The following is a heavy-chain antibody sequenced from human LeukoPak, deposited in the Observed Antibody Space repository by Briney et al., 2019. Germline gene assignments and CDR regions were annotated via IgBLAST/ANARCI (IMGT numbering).Heavy chain of an antibody. CDR3: ARDYEVNYDFWSGYYHY. J-gene: IGHJ4*02. D-gene: IGHD3-3*01. Sequence: SVKVSCKASGGTFSSYAVSWVRQAHGQGLEWMGRIIPILGIANYAQKFQGRVTITADKSTSTAYMELSSLRSEDTAVYYCARDYEVNYDFWSGYYHYWGQGTLVTVSS. V-gene: IGHV1-69*04. CDR1: GGTFSSYA. CDR2: IIPILGIA.